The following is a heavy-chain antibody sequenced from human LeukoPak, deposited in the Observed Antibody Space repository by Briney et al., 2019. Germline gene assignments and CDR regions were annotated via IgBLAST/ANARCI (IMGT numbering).Heavy chain of an antibody. CDR3: AGTGDITYYYDSSGYGRDY. Sequence: PGGSLRLSCAASGFTFSDYYMSWIRQAPGKGLEWVSYISSSGSTIYYADSVKGRFTISRDNAKNSLYLQMNSLRAEDTAVYYCAGTGDITYYYDSSGYGRDYWGQGTLVTVSS. CDR1: GFTFSDYY. J-gene: IGHJ4*02. D-gene: IGHD3-22*01. V-gene: IGHV3-11*01. CDR2: ISSSGSTI.